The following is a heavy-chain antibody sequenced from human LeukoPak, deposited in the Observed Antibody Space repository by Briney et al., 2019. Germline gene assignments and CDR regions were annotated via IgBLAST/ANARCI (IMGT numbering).Heavy chain of an antibody. D-gene: IGHD6-13*01. Sequence: PSETLSLTCAVYGGSFSGYYWSWIRQPPGKGLEWIGEINHSGSTNYNPSLKSRVTISVDTSKNQFSLKLSSVTAADTAVYYCARGMGQQLVRFFEFAEFWYRYNWFDPWGQGTLVTVSS. J-gene: IGHJ5*02. CDR3: ARGMGQQLVRFFEFAEFWYRYNWFDP. CDR1: GGSFSGYY. V-gene: IGHV4-34*01. CDR2: INHSGST.